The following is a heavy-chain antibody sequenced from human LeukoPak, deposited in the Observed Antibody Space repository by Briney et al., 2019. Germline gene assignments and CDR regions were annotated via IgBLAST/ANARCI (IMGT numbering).Heavy chain of an antibody. CDR2: ISGYNGDT. J-gene: IGHJ3*02. D-gene: IGHD5-24*01. CDR1: GYTFTNYG. CDR3: ARDSYQGWPDAFDI. Sequence: ASVKVSCKASGYTFTNYGISWVRQAPGQGLEWMGWISGYNGDTNYAQKLQGRVTMTTDTSTSTAYMEVRSLRSDDTAVYYCARDSYQGWPDAFDIWGQGTMVTVSS. V-gene: IGHV1-18*01.